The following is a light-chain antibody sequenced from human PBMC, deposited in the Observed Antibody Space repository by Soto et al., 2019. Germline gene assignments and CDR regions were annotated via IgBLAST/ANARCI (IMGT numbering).Light chain of an antibody. V-gene: IGKV3-11*01. CDR1: QNIERY. J-gene: IGKJ1*01. CDR2: DVS. CDR3: QHRSNWPGT. Sequence: TQSPSTLSASVGDRVTITCRASQNIERYMAWYQQKPGRAPSLIIYDVSDRATGIPARFTGSGSGTDFTLTISSLEPEDFAVYYCQHRSNWPGTFGQWTKVEIK.